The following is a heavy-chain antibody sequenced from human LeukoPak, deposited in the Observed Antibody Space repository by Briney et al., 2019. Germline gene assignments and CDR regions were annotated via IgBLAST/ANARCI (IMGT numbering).Heavy chain of an antibody. CDR3: ARSRYYYYYYMDV. CDR1: GFTFSDYH. CDR2: ISRGGSSI. V-gene: IGHV3-11*01. D-gene: IGHD1-14*01. Sequence: PGGSLRLSCAASGFTFSDYHMNWIRQAPGKGLEWVSYISRGGSSIYYADSVKGRFTISRDNSKKSLYLQMNSLRAEDTAVYYCARSRYYYYYYMDVWGKGTTVTVSS. J-gene: IGHJ6*03.